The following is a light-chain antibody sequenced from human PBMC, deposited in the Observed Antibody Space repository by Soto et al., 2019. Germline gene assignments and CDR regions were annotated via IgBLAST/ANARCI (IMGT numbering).Light chain of an antibody. Sequence: IQMTQSPSSLSSSVGDRVTITCLASQGLTTDVVWFQQKPGTAPKSLIYAASRLHSGVPSRFSGSGSGRDFTLTISSLQPEDCATYYCQHYDGYPRTFGQGTEVEFK. CDR3: QHYDGYPRT. J-gene: IGKJ1*01. CDR1: QGLTTD. CDR2: AAS. V-gene: IGKV1-16*01.